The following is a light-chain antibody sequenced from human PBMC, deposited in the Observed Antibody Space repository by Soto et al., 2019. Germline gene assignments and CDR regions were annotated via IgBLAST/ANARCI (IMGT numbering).Light chain of an antibody. J-gene: IGKJ2*01. CDR2: DAS. Sequence: DIQMTQSPSTVSASVGDGVTITCRANQSISTWLAWYQQKPGKAPKLLIYDASTLESGVPSGFSGSGSGTEFTLTISSLQPDDFATYYCQQYNSYPSTFGQGTKLEIK. CDR1: QSISTW. V-gene: IGKV1-5*01. CDR3: QQYNSYPST.